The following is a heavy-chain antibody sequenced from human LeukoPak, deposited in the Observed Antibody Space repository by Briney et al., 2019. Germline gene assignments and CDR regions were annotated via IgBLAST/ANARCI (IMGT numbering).Heavy chain of an antibody. CDR1: GGTFSTYA. CDR2: IIPIFGTT. CDR3: ARDLDYGGNVFDP. V-gene: IGHV1-69*13. Sequence: GASVKVSCKASGGTFSTYAIDWVRQAPGQGLEWMGGIIPIFGTTNYAQKFQGRVTITAVESMRTAYMELSSLRSEDTAVYYCARDLDYGGNVFDPWGQGTLVTVSS. J-gene: IGHJ5*02. D-gene: IGHD4-23*01.